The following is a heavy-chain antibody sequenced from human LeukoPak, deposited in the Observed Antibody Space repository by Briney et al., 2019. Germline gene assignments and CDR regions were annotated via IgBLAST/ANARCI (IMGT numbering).Heavy chain of an antibody. D-gene: IGHD3-22*01. Sequence: SETLFLTCTVSGGSISNYYWNWIRQPPGKGLEWIGYIYYTGNTNYNPSLKSRVTISVDTSKNQFSLKLSSVTAADTAVYYCAVGPRRYYYDSSGYSIDYWGQGTLVTVSS. CDR1: GGSISNYY. J-gene: IGHJ4*02. CDR2: IYYTGNT. V-gene: IGHV4-59*08. CDR3: AVGPRRYYYDSSGYSIDY.